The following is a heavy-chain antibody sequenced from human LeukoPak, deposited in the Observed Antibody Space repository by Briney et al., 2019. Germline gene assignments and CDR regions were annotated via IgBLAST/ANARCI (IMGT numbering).Heavy chain of an antibody. D-gene: IGHD6-13*01. CDR3: AKGLTSTWYTFDH. Sequence: PGRSLRLSCAASGFTFDDYAMHWVRQAPGKGLEWVSGISWNSGSIGYADSVKGRFTVSRDNAKNSLYLQMNSLRAEDTAWYYCAKGLTSTWYTFDHWGQGTLVTVSS. J-gene: IGHJ4*02. CDR1: GFTFDDYA. V-gene: IGHV3-9*01. CDR2: ISWNSGSI.